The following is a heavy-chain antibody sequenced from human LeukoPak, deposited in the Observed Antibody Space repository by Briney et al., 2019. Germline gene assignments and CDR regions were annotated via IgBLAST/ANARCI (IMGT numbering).Heavy chain of an antibody. Sequence: GGSLRLSCAASGFTFSSYSMNRVRQAPGKGLEWVSSISSSSSYIYYADSVKGRFTISRDNAKNSLYLQMNSLRAEDTAVYYCASFEGPSYYYDSSGYPTVNYWGQGTLVTVSS. CDR1: GFTFSSYS. J-gene: IGHJ4*02. CDR2: ISSSSSYI. D-gene: IGHD3-22*01. V-gene: IGHV3-21*01. CDR3: ASFEGPSYYYDSSGYPTVNY.